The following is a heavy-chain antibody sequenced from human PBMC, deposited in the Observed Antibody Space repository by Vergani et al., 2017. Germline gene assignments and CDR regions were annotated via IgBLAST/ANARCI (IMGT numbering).Heavy chain of an antibody. D-gene: IGHD1-26*01. CDR2: ISGSGNST. Sequence: EVQLLESGGGLVQPGGSLRLSCAASGFTFTNCAMSWVRQAPGKGLEWVSAISGSGNSTYYADSVKGRFTISRDNSKNTLYLQMNSLRAEDSAIYYCAKRSGDYWGQGTLVTVSS. V-gene: IGHV3-23*01. J-gene: IGHJ4*02. CDR3: AKRSGDY. CDR1: GFTFTNCA.